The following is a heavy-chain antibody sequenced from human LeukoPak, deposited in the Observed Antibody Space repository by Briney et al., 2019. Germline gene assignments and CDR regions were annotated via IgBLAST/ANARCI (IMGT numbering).Heavy chain of an antibody. Sequence: GGSLRLSCAASGFTVSSNYMSWVRQAPGKGLEWVSVIYSGGSTYYADSVKGRFTISRDNSKNTLYLQMNSLRAEDTAVYYCARERSSWGYDAFDIWGQGTMVTVSS. D-gene: IGHD3-16*01. CDR2: IYSGGST. CDR1: GFTVSSNY. V-gene: IGHV3-53*01. CDR3: ARERSSWGYDAFDI. J-gene: IGHJ3*02.